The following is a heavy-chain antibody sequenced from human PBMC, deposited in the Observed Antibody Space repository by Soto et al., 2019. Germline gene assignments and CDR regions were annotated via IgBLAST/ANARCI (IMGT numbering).Heavy chain of an antibody. V-gene: IGHV4-39*07. J-gene: IGHJ6*02. Sequence: SETLSLTCTVSGGSISSNTYYWGWIRQPPGKGLEWIGSLYYSGSTYYNPSLKSRVTISVDTSKNQFSLNLNSVNAADTAVYYCARHLSSSNGMDVWGQGTTVTVSS. CDR2: LYYSGST. CDR1: GGSISSNTYY. D-gene: IGHD2-2*01. CDR3: ARHLSSSNGMDV.